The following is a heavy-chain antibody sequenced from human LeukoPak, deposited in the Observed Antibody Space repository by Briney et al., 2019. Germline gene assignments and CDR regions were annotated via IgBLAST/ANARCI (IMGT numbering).Heavy chain of an antibody. CDR3: AREGAGSSGYRAFDI. CDR1: GGSISSYY. D-gene: IGHD3-22*01. V-gene: IGHV4-59*01. CDR2: IYYSGST. J-gene: IGHJ3*02. Sequence: SETLSLTCTVPGGSISSYYWSWIRQPPGKGLEWIGYIYYSGSTNYNPSLKSRVTLSRDTSKNQISLKLSSMTAADTAVYYCAREGAGSSGYRAFDIWGQGTMVTVSS.